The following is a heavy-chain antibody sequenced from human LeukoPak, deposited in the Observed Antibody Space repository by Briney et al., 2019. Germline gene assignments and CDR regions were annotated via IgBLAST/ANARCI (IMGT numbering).Heavy chain of an antibody. CDR1: GYTFTSYY. D-gene: IGHD3-10*01. Sequence: ASVKVSCKASGYTFTSYYIHWVRQAPGQGLEWMGIINPSGGSTSYAQKFQGRVTMTRDTSTSTVYMELSSLRSEDTAVYYCARDQYGSGSDEYYYYYGMDVWGQGTTVTVSS. CDR3: ARDQYGSGSDEYYYYYGMDV. V-gene: IGHV1-46*01. CDR2: INPSGGST. J-gene: IGHJ6*02.